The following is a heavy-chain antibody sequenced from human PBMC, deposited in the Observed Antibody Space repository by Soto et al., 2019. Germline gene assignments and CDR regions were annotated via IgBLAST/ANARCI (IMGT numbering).Heavy chain of an antibody. CDR1: GASITGAAYT. V-gene: IGHV4-30-2*01. CDR3: ERDGAWRGLDV. J-gene: IGHJ6*02. Sequence: SETLSLTSAVSGASITGAAYTWSWIRLPPGKGLEWIGGYLYHSGAAYYSPSLKGRVNISIDISNNRLSLKLTSMTAADTAIYYCERDGAWRGLDVWGQGSNLTVSS. D-gene: IGHD1-26*01. CDR2: LYHSGAA.